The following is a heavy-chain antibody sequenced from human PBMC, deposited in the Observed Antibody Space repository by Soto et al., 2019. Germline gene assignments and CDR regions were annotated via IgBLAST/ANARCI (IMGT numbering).Heavy chain of an antibody. V-gene: IGHV4-59*01. J-gene: IGHJ4*02. Sequence: SETLSLTCTVSGASISTYYWSWIRQPPGKGLEWIGNISYSGSTNYNPSLKSRVTISIDTSKNQFSLNLRSVTAADTAVYYCARDRVSSGWYTEWGQGTLVTVSS. CDR2: ISYSGST. CDR1: GASISTYY. CDR3: ARDRVSSGWYTE. D-gene: IGHD6-19*01.